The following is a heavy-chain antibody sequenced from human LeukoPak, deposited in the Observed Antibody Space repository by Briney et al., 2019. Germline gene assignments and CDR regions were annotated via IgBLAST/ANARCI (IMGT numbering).Heavy chain of an antibody. Sequence: GGSLRLSCAASGFTFSSYEMNRVRQAPGKGLEWVSYISSSGSTIYYADSVKGRFTISRDNAKNSLYLQMNSLRAEDTAVYYCARGYSSGWGHFDYWGQGTLVTVSS. CDR1: GFTFSSYE. D-gene: IGHD6-19*01. V-gene: IGHV3-48*03. J-gene: IGHJ4*02. CDR2: ISSSGSTI. CDR3: ARGYSSGWGHFDY.